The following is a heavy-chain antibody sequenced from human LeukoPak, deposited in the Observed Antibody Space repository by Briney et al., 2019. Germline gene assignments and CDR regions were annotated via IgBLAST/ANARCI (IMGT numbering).Heavy chain of an antibody. V-gene: IGHV3-23*01. CDR1: GFTFSSYA. J-gene: IGHJ4*02. D-gene: IGHD6-19*01. Sequence: GGSLRLSCAASGFTFSSYAMSWVRQAPGKGLEWVSAISGSGGSTYYADSVKGRFTISRDISKNTLYLQMNSLRAEDTAVYYCAKGGRAVAGVGHGEWGQGTLVTVSS. CDR3: AKGGRAVAGVGHGE. CDR2: ISGSGGST.